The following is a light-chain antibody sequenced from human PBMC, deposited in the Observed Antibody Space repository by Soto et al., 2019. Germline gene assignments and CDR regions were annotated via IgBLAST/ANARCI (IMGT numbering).Light chain of an antibody. CDR2: GAS. Sequence: EIVLTQSPGTLSLSPGERATLSCRASQSVSSSHLAWYQQKPGRAPTLLIYGASSRATGIPDRFSGSGSGTDFTLTISRLEPGDFAVYYCQQYGRLWTFGQGTKVEI. CDR1: QSVSSSH. V-gene: IGKV3-20*01. J-gene: IGKJ1*01. CDR3: QQYGRLWT.